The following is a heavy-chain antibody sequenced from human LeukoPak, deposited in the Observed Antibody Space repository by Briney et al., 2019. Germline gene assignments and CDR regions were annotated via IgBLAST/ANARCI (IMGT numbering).Heavy chain of an antibody. CDR3: ARQISDYYYYYIDV. CDR1: GGSISSSHYY. J-gene: IGHJ6*03. D-gene: IGHD3-10*01. Sequence: SETLSLTCTVSGGSISSSHYYWGRIRQSPGKGLEWIGTIYYSGTTYYNPSLESRVTISEDTSKNHFSLTLRSVTAADTAVYYCARQISDYYYYYIDVWGKGTTVTVSS. CDR2: IYYSGTT. V-gene: IGHV4-39*01.